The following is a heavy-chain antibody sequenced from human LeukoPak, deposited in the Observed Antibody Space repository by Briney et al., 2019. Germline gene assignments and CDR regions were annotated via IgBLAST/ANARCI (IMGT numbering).Heavy chain of an antibody. D-gene: IGHD3-22*01. V-gene: IGHV1-18*01. Sequence: SVKVSRKASRCTFTSYGLSGVRQAPGQGREWVGWISAYNGNRNYAQKLQGRVTMTTDTSTSTAYMALRSLRSDDTAVYYCARDRVSDSTAPDAFDIWGQGTMVTVSS. CDR2: ISAYNGNR. CDR3: ARDRVSDSTAPDAFDI. J-gene: IGHJ3*02. CDR1: RCTFTSYG.